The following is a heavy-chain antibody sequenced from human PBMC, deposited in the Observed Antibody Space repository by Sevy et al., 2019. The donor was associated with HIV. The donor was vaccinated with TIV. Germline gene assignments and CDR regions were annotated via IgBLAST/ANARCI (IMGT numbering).Heavy chain of an antibody. D-gene: IGHD6-13*01. V-gene: IGHV6-1*01. Sequence: SETLSLTCAISGDSVSSNSAAWNWIRQSPSRGLEWLGRTYYRSKWYNDYAVSVKSRITNNPDTSKNQFSLQLNSVTPEDTAVYYCARVRTYSSSWDYYYYGMDVWGQGTTVTVSS. CDR1: GDSVSSNSAA. CDR2: TYYRSKWYN. CDR3: ARVRTYSSSWDYYYYGMDV. J-gene: IGHJ6*02.